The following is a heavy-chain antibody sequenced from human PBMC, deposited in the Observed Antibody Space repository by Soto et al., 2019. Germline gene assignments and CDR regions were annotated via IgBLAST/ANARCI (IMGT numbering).Heavy chain of an antibody. V-gene: IGHV1-69*06. CDR3: NRGSEYDFWSGYL. D-gene: IGHD3-3*01. J-gene: IGHJ4*02. Sequence: QERLVQSGAEVRQPGSSVKVSCKVTGGTSTRYAINWVRQSPGQGLEWMGGIVPMFGTSKYAQKFQGRVTITADTSTNIAYMELRSLRSEDTAVYYCNRGSEYDFWSGYLGGQGTLVSVSS. CDR1: GGTSTRYA. CDR2: IVPMFGTS.